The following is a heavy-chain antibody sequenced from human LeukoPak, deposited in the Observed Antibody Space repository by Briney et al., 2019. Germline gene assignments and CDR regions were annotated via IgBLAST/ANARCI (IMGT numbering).Heavy chain of an antibody. V-gene: IGHV4-39*01. CDR1: GGSISSSSYY. CDR3: ARHLRDGYNYYFDY. J-gene: IGHJ4*02. D-gene: IGHD5-24*01. Sequence: SETLSLTCTVSGGSISSSSYYWGWIRQPPGKGLEWIGSIYYSGSTYYNPSLKSRVTISVDTSKNQFSLKLSSVTAADTAAYYCARHLRDGYNYYFDYWGQGTLVTVSS. CDR2: IYYSGST.